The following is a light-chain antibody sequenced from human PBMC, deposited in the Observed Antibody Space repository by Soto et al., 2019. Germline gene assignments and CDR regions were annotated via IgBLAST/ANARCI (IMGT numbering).Light chain of an antibody. CDR3: QVRTDWPPFKYT. CDR1: QSVDSF. J-gene: IGKJ2*01. Sequence: EIVLTQSPASLSLSPGERATLSCRASQSVDSFLAWYQQKPGRTPRLLIYDTSNRATGIPARFNGSGSGTDFTLTISRLEPEDFAVYYCQVRTDWPPFKYTFGQGTKLEVK. CDR2: DTS. V-gene: IGKV3-11*01.